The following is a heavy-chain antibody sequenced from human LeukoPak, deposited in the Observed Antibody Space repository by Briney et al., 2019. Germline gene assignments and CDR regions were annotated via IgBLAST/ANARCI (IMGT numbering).Heavy chain of an antibody. V-gene: IGHV5-51*01. CDR1: GYSFPNYW. D-gene: IGHD5-12*01. Sequence: GESLKISCKVSGYSFPNYWIGWVRQMPGKGLEWLGILYPGDSDTRYSPSFQGQVTISADKSISTAYLQSSSLKASDTAMYYCASRLRERFDSWGQGTLVTVSS. J-gene: IGHJ4*02. CDR3: ASRLRERFDS. CDR2: LYPGDSDT.